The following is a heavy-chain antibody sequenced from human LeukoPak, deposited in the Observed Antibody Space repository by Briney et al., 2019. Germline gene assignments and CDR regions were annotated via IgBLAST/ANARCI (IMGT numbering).Heavy chain of an antibody. Sequence: GGFLRLSCAASGFTFSSYAMSWVRQAPGKGLEWVSAISGSGGSTYYADSVKGRFTISRDNSKNTLYLQMNSLRAEDTAVYYCAKDAERDSSGYYYYYGMDVWGQGTTVTVSS. V-gene: IGHV3-23*01. CDR3: AKDAERDSSGYYYYYGMDV. D-gene: IGHD3-22*01. CDR1: GFTFSSYA. J-gene: IGHJ6*02. CDR2: ISGSGGST.